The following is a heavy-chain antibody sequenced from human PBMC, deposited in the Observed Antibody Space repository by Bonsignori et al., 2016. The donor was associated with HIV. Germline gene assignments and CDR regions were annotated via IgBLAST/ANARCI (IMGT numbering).Heavy chain of an antibody. D-gene: IGHD4-23*01. CDR3: ARDNGDDYGGNSDY. J-gene: IGHJ4*02. V-gene: IGHV3-48*03. Sequence: WIRQPPGKGLEWVSYISSSGSTIYYADSVKGRFTISRDNAKNSLYLQMNSLRAEDTAVYYCARDNGDDYGGNSDYWGQGTLVTVSS. CDR2: ISSSGSTI.